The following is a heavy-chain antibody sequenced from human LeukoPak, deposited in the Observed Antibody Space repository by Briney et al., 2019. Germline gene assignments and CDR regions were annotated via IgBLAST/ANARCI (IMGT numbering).Heavy chain of an antibody. D-gene: IGHD3-10*01. CDR1: GFTFSSYA. Sequence: GGSLRLSCAASGFTFSSYAMSWVRQAPGKGREWVSAISGSGGSTYYADSVKGRFTISRDNSKNTLYRQMNILRAGDRAVYYFAKASQPLLWFGESFDYCGQGTLVTVSS. CDR3: AKASQPLLWFGESFDY. CDR2: ISGSGGST. V-gene: IGHV3-23*01. J-gene: IGHJ4*02.